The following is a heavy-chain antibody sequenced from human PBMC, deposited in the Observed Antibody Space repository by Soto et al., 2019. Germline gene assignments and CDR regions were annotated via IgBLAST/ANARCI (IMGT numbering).Heavy chain of an antibody. CDR2: IYRGIAT. J-gene: IGHJ3*02. CDR1: GFSVSNTY. V-gene: IGHV3-53*01. D-gene: IGHD6-25*01. CDR3: ARDRSDSSRADSFDI. Sequence: GGSLRLSCAVSGFSVSNTYMSWVRQAPGKGLEWVSVIYRGIATHYAESVKGRFTISRDNSKNTMYLQMNSLRAEDTAVYYCARDRSDSSRADSFDIWGQGTMVTVSS.